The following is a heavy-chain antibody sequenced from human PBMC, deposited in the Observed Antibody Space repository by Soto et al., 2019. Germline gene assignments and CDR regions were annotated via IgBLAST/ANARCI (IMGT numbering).Heavy chain of an antibody. CDR2: IYPADSDT. D-gene: IGHD2-2*02. CDR3: ARLYTTRPFDS. Sequence: PGASLKISCKGSGYSFTTYWIGWVRQMPGKGLEWMAIIYPADSDTRYSPSFQGQVTISVDKSISTAYLQWSSLKASDTAMYYCARLYTTRPFDSWGQGTLVTAPQ. CDR1: GYSFTTYW. J-gene: IGHJ4*02. V-gene: IGHV5-51*01.